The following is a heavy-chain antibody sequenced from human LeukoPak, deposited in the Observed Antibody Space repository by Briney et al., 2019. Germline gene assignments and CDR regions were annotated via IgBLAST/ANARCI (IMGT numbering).Heavy chain of an antibody. V-gene: IGHV3-21*01. CDR2: ISSSSSYI. CDR3: AREVGYCSSTSCYGWFDP. J-gene: IGHJ5*02. CDR1: GFTFSSYS. D-gene: IGHD2-2*01. Sequence: GGSLRLSCAASGFTFSSYSMNWVRQAPGKGLEWVSSISSSSSYIYYADSVKGRFTISRDNAKNSLYLQMNSLRAEDTAVYYCAREVGYCSSTSCYGWFDPWGQGILVTVSS.